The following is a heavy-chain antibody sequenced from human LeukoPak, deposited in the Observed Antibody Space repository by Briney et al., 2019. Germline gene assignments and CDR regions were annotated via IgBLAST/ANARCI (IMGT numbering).Heavy chain of an antibody. CDR1: GYTFTSYY. CDR3: ASSKGYYDAFDI. CDR2: INPGGGST. Sequence: ASVKVSCKASGYTFTSYYMHWVRQAPGQGLEWMGIINPGGGSTSYAQKFQGRVTMTRDTSTSTVYMELSSLRSEDTAVYYCASSKGYYDAFDIWGQGTMVTASS. J-gene: IGHJ3*02. D-gene: IGHD2-8*01. V-gene: IGHV1-46*01.